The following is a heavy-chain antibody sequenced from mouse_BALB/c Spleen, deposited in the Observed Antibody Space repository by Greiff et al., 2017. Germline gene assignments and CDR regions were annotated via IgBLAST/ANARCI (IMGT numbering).Heavy chain of an antibody. Sequence: EVQLVESGGDLVKPGGSLKLSCAASGFTFSSYGMSWVRQTPDKRLEWVATISSGGSYTYYPDSVKGRFTISRDNAKNTLYLQMSSLKSEDTAMYYCARRTTATYYFDYWGQGTTLTVSS. CDR1: GFTFSSYG. CDR2: ISSGGSYT. V-gene: IGHV5-6*01. J-gene: IGHJ2*01. D-gene: IGHD1-2*01. CDR3: ARRTTATYYFDY.